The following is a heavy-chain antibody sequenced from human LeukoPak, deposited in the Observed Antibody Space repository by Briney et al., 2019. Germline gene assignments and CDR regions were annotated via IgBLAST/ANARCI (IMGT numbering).Heavy chain of an antibody. V-gene: IGHV1-2*02. D-gene: IGHD3-22*01. Sequence: ASVKVSCKASGYTFTGYYMHWVRQAPGQGLERMGWINPNSGGTNYAQKFQGRVTMTRDTSNSTAYMELSRLRSDDTAVYYCARGRSYYDSSGYSLWGQGTLVTVSS. J-gene: IGHJ4*02. CDR1: GYTFTGYY. CDR2: INPNSGGT. CDR3: ARGRSYYDSSGYSL.